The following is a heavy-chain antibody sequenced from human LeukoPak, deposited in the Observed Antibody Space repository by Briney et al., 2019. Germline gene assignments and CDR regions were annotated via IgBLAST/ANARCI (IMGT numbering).Heavy chain of an antibody. V-gene: IGHV1-18*01. J-gene: IGHJ2*01. Sequence: ASVKVSCKASGYTFTSYGISWVRQAPGQGLEWMGWISAYNCNTNYAQKLQGRVTMTTDTSTSTAYMELRSMSSDDTAVYYCARSPPSSSWYDWYFDLWGRGTLVTVSS. CDR3: ARSPPSSSWYDWYFDL. D-gene: IGHD6-13*01. CDR2: ISAYNCNT. CDR1: GYTFTSYG.